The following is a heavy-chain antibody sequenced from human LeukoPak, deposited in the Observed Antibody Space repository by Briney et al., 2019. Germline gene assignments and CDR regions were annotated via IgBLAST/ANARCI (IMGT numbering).Heavy chain of an antibody. CDR2: IYPGDSDT. CDR1: GYSFTSYW. CDR3: ARYVDSYGHWDDAFDI. V-gene: IGHV5-51*01. Sequence: GESLKISCKGSGYSFTSYWIGWVRQMPGKGLEWMGIIYPGDSDTRYSPSFQGQVTISADKSISTAYLQWSSLKASDTAMYYCARYVDSYGHWDDAFDIWGQGTMVTVSS. J-gene: IGHJ3*02. D-gene: IGHD5-18*01.